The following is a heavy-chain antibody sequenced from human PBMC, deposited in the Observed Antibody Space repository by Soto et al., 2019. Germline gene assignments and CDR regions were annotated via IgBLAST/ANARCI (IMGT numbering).Heavy chain of an antibody. CDR2: VHSSGIT. J-gene: IGHJ5*02. D-gene: IGHD3-16*01. CDR3: ARGLTMGQLPSHFDH. Sequence: SETLSLTCTVSGGSVSNDNFYWSWIRQPPGKGLEWIGYVHSSGITNYNPSLKRRVTISVDTSRNQFSLRLSSVTAADTAVYYCARGLTMGQLPSHFDHWGQGTLVTVSS. CDR1: GGSVSNDNFY. V-gene: IGHV4-61*01.